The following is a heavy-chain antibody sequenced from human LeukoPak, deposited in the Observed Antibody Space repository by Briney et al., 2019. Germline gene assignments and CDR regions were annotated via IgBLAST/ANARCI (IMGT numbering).Heavy chain of an antibody. CDR2: INWNGAWT. CDR1: GFNFDDYG. J-gene: IGHJ4*02. D-gene: IGHD3-9*01. V-gene: IGHV3-20*04. CDR3: AREYDLLTAYYTDLGY. Sequence: PGGSLRLSCAASGFNFDDYGMSWVRQGPGKGREWVCDINWNGAWTGYADSVKGRFTISRDNAKNSLYLQMNSLRAEDTAVYYCAREYDLLTAYYTDLGYWGQGTLVTVSS.